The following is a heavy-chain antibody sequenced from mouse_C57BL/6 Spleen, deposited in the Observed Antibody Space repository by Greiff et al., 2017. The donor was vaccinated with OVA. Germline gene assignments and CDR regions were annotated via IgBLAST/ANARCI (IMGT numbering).Heavy chain of an antibody. J-gene: IGHJ2*01. V-gene: IGHV1-53*01. D-gene: IGHD2-5*01. CDR2: INPSNGGT. Sequence: QVQLQQPGTELVKPGASVKLSCKASGYTFTSYWMHWVKQRPGQGLEWNGNINPSNGGTNYNEKFKSKATLTVDKSSSPAYMQLSSLTSEDSAVYYCARLRVYSNYFDYWGQGTTLIVSS. CDR3: ARLRVYSNYFDY. CDR1: GYTFTSYW.